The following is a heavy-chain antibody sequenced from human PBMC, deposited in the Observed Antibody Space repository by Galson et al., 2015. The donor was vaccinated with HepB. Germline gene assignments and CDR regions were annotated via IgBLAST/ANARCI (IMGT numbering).Heavy chain of an antibody. CDR2: IYWNDDK. D-gene: IGHD6-19*01. V-gene: IGHV2-5*01. CDR1: VFSLSTSGVG. CDR3: AHRRDSSGWSTLDAFDI. Sequence: PALVKPTQTLTLTCTFSVFSLSTSGVGVGWIRQPPGKALEWLGLIYWNDDKRYSPSLKSRLTITKDTSKNQVVLTMTNMDPVDTATYYCAHRRDSSGWSTLDAFDIWGQGTMVTVSS. J-gene: IGHJ3*02.